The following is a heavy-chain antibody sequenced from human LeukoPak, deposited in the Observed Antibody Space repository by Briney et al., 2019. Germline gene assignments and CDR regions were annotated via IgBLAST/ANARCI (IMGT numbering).Heavy chain of an antibody. D-gene: IGHD4-17*01. Sequence: GSPVKVSCKASGGTFSSYAISWVRQAPGQGLEWMGGIIPIFGTANYAQKFQGRVTITTDESTSTDYMELSSLRSEDTAVYYCARERQGDPMTTVTHFVWENWFDPWGQGTLVTVSS. CDR3: ARERQGDPMTTVTHFVWENWFDP. V-gene: IGHV1-69*05. J-gene: IGHJ5*02. CDR1: GGTFSSYA. CDR2: IIPIFGTA.